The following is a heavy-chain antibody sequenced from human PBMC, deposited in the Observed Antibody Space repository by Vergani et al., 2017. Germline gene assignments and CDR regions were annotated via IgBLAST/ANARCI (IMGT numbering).Heavy chain of an antibody. CDR2: ISYDGTQK. CDR3: ARVATRVARENDAFDI. D-gene: IGHD5-12*01. J-gene: IGHJ3*02. V-gene: IGHV3-30*03. CDR1: GFTSSYYG. Sequence: QVHLVESGGGVVQPGRSLRLSCVVSGFTSSYYGMHWVRQAPGKGLEWVAVISYDGTQKYYADSVKGRFTISRDNSKSTLYLQMNSLRTEDTAVYYCARVATRVARENDAFDIWGQGTMVTVSS.